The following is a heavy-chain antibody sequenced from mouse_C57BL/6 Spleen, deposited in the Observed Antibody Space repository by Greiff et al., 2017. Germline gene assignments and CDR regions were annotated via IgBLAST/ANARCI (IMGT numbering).Heavy chain of an antibody. J-gene: IGHJ4*01. CDR2: IDPETGGT. D-gene: IGHD3-3*01. V-gene: IGHV1-15*01. CDR1: GYTFTDYE. CDR3: TRSPDSLYAMDY. Sequence: QVQLKESGAELVRPGASVTLSCKASGYTFTDYEMHWVKQTPVHGLEWIGAIDPETGGTAYNQKFKGKAILTADKSSSTAYMELRSLTSEDSAVYYCTRSPDSLYAMDYWGQGTSVTVSS.